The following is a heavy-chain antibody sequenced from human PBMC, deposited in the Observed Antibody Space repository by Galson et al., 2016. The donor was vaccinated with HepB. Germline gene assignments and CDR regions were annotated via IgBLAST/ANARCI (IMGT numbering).Heavy chain of an antibody. Sequence: SETLSLTCAVSGGSLSSSNWWSRVRQPPGKRLEWVGEIYHSGSTNYNPSLESRVTISVDKSKNQVSLNLRSVTAADTAVYYCVRRRLVVAGRGWFDPWGQGTLVTVSS. V-gene: IGHV4-4*02. J-gene: IGHJ5*02. D-gene: IGHD6-19*01. CDR2: IYHSGST. CDR3: VRRRLVVAGRGWFDP. CDR1: GGSLSSSNW.